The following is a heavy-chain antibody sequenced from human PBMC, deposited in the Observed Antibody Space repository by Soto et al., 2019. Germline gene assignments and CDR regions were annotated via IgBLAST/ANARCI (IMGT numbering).Heavy chain of an antibody. Sequence: VKVSCKASGGTFSSYAISWVRQAPGQGLEWMGGIIPIFGTANYAQKFQGRVTITADESTSTAYMELSSLRSEDTAVYYCARDPSKGSGRTALNWFDPWGQGTLVTVSS. CDR2: IIPIFGTA. D-gene: IGHD3-10*01. CDR1: GGTFSSYA. V-gene: IGHV1-69*01. CDR3: ARDPSKGSGRTALNWFDP. J-gene: IGHJ5*02.